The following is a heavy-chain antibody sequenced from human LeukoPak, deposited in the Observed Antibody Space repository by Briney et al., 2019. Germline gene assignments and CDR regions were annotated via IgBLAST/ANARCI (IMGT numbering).Heavy chain of an antibody. V-gene: IGHV1-69*05. D-gene: IGHD3-16*02. CDR2: IIPIFGTA. CDR3: ARSHMITFGGVIVIHRGYFDY. J-gene: IGHJ4*02. CDR1: GGTFSSYA. Sequence: SVKVSCKASGGTFSSYAISWVRQAPGQGLEWMGGIIPIFGTANYAQKLQGRVTMTTDTSTSTAYMELRSLRSDDTAVYYCARSHMITFGGVIVIHRGYFDYWGQGTLVTVSS.